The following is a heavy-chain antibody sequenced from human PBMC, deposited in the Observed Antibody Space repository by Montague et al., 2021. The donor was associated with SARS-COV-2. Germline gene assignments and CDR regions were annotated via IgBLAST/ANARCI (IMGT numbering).Heavy chain of an antibody. CDR1: GGSISGGSYY. Sequence: TLSLTCTVSGGSISGGSYYWSWIRQPAGKGLEWIGRIYTSGSTXYNPSLKSRVTISVDASKNQFSLKLSSVTAADTAVYYCARDVLLWFGELSFLDVWGKGTTVTVSS. CDR3: ARDVLLWFGELSFLDV. D-gene: IGHD3-10*01. V-gene: IGHV4-61*02. CDR2: IYTSGST. J-gene: IGHJ6*04.